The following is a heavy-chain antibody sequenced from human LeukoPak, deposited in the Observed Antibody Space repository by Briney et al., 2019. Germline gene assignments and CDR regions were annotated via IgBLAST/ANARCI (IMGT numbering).Heavy chain of an antibody. CDR3: ANLRGSGSSYFDS. J-gene: IGHJ4*02. V-gene: IGHV3-23*01. CDR1: GFTFSTYV. CDR2: ISASGIGT. Sequence: GSLRLSCAASGFTFSTYVMSWVRQAPGKGLEWVSTISASGIGTYYADSVKGRFTVSRDDSKNTLYLQMNSLRAEDTAVYFCANLRGSGSSYFDSWGQGTLVTVSS. D-gene: IGHD3-10*01.